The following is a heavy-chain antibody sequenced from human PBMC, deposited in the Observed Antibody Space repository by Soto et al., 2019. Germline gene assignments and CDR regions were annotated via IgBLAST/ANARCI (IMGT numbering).Heavy chain of an antibody. J-gene: IGHJ4*01. V-gene: IGHV1-46*03. CDR3: VRELSVGHFDH. CDR1: GSIFTSYY. Sequence: GGSVKVSCKASGSIFTSYYMHGVRQAPGQGLEWMGIINPSDGSTMYAQKFQDRVTMTRDTSTSTVYMELSSLRSEDTAVYYCVRELSVGHFDHWG. D-gene: IGHD2-2*01. CDR2: INPSDGST.